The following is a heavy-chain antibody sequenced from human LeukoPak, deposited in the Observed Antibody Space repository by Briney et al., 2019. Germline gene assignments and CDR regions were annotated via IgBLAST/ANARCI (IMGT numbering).Heavy chain of an antibody. V-gene: IGHV4-4*07. CDR2: IYTSGST. J-gene: IGHJ4*02. CDR1: GGSISSYY. CDR3: ARRHQNRVWDDY. Sequence: SETQSLTCTVSGGSISSYYWSWIRQPAGKGLEWIGRIYTSGSTNYNPSLKSRVIISVDTSKNQFSLQLTSVTAADTAVYYCARRHQNRVWDDYWGQGTLVTVSS. D-gene: IGHD1-26*01.